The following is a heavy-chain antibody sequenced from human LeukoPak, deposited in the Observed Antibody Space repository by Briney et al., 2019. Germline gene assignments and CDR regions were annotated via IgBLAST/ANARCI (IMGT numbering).Heavy chain of an antibody. V-gene: IGHV3-23*01. CDR1: GFTFSTYS. CDR2: ITARGGNT. J-gene: IGHJ4*02. CDR3: ASSSTWRTIDF. Sequence: GGSLRLSCAASGFTFSTYSMSWVRQAPGKGLEWVLDITARGGNTSYPDSVKGRFTLPSDNSKNMLYLQMNSLRAEHTAVYYCASSSTWRTIDFWGQGALVTVSS. D-gene: IGHD6-13*01.